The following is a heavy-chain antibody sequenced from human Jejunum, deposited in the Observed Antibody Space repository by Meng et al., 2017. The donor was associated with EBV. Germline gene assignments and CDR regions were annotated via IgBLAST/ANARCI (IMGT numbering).Heavy chain of an antibody. CDR3: ARGGGRPEY. D-gene: IGHD3-10*01. V-gene: IGHV4-59*01. CDR2: NHYSVSH. J-gene: IGHJ4*02. CDR1: CFSISNFY. Sequence: QVQPPEAGPGTGKASGALSLPRPVLCFSISNFYWGLFPPPPRKGLGWVGFNHYSVSHHYNPPLKSRVTISVDTSKNQFSLSLSSVTAADTAVYYCARGGGRPEYWGQGILVTVSS.